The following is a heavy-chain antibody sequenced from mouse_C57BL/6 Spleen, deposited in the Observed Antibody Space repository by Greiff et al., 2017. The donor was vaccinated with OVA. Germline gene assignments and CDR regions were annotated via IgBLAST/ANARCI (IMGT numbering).Heavy chain of an antibody. Sequence: EVKLVESGGGLVKPGGSLKLSCAASGFTFSSYTMSWVRQTPEKRLEWVATISGGGGNTYYPDSVKGRFTISRDNAKNTLYLQMSSLRSEDTALYYCARRNYYAGAMDYWGQGTSVTVSS. V-gene: IGHV5-9*01. CDR1: GFTFSSYT. D-gene: IGHD1-1*01. CDR3: ARRNYYAGAMDY. CDR2: ISGGGGNT. J-gene: IGHJ4*01.